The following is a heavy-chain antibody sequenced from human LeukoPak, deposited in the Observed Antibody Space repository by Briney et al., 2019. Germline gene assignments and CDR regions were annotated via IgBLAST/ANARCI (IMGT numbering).Heavy chain of an antibody. Sequence: SVKVSCKASGGTFSSYAISWVRQAPGQGLEWMGRIILILGIANYAQKFQGRVTITADKSTSTAYMELSSLRSEDTAVYYCARYYYDSSGPGAFDPWGQGTLVTVSS. V-gene: IGHV1-69*04. D-gene: IGHD3-22*01. CDR1: GGTFSSYA. CDR3: ARYYYDSSGPGAFDP. J-gene: IGHJ5*02. CDR2: IILILGIA.